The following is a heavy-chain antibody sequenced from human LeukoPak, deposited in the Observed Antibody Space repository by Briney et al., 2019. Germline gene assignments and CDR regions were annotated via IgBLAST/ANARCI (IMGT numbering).Heavy chain of an antibody. D-gene: IGHD6-19*01. Sequence: PSETLSLTCTVSGGSISSSSYYWGWIRQPPGKGLEWIGSIYYSGSTYYDPSLKSRVTISVDTSKNQFSLKLSSVTAADTAVYYCARHSSLAVAGTDFDYWGQGTLVTVSS. J-gene: IGHJ4*02. CDR3: ARHSSLAVAGTDFDY. V-gene: IGHV4-39*01. CDR1: GGSISSSSYY. CDR2: IYYSGST.